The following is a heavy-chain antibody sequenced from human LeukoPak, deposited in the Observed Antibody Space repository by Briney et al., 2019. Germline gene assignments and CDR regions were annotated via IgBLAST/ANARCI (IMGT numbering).Heavy chain of an antibody. CDR1: GGSISSGSYY. Sequence: PSKTLSLTCTVSGGSISSGSYYWSWIRQPAGKGLEWIGRIYTSGSTNYNPSLKSRVTISVDTSKNQFSLKLSSVTAADTAVYYCARGRVGVVMRGGNWFDPWGQGTLVTVSS. V-gene: IGHV4-61*02. CDR2: IYTSGST. J-gene: IGHJ5*02. D-gene: IGHD3-3*01. CDR3: ARGRVGVVMRGGNWFDP.